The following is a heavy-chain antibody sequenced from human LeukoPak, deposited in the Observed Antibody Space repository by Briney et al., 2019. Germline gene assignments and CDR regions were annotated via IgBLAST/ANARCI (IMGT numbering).Heavy chain of an antibody. Sequence: KSGGSLRLSCAASGFTFSDYYMSWIRQAPGKGLEWVSYISSSGSTTFYADSLKGRFTMSRDNAKESLSLQVNSLRAEDTAVYYCARIYRSGGSIDYWGQGTLVTVSS. CDR3: ARIYRSGGSIDY. D-gene: IGHD2-15*01. CDR1: GFTFSDYY. CDR2: ISSSGSTT. V-gene: IGHV3-11*04. J-gene: IGHJ4*02.